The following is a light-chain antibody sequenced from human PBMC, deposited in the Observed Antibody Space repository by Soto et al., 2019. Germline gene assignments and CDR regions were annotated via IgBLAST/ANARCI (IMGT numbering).Light chain of an antibody. V-gene: IGKV1-39*01. Sequence: DIQLTQSPSSLSASVGDRVTITCRASQTINIFLNWYQQKPGKAPNLLIHGASTLASGVPSRFSGSGSGTDFTLTISGLHPDDFATYYCHQSHRSPRTFGQGTKVEI. CDR1: QTINIF. CDR2: GAS. J-gene: IGKJ1*01. CDR3: HQSHRSPRT.